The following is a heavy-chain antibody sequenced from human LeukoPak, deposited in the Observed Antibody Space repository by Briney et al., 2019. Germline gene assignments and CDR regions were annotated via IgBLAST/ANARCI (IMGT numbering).Heavy chain of an antibody. CDR2: INPNSGGT. V-gene: IGHV1-2*02. CDR1: GYTFTGYY. Sequence: SVKVSCKASGYTFTGYYMHWVRQAPGQGLEGMGWINPNSGGTNYAQKFQGRVTMTRDTSISTAYMELSRLRSVDTAVYYCARDRWELRAFDIWGQGTMVTVSS. J-gene: IGHJ3*02. CDR3: ARDRWELRAFDI. D-gene: IGHD1-26*01.